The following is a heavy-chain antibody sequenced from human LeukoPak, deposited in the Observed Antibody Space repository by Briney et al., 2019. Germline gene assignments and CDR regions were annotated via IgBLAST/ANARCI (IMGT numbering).Heavy chain of an antibody. CDR3: VRDRELTY. CDR2: IYYSGST. CDR1: GGSISSYY. J-gene: IGHJ4*02. V-gene: IGHV4-59*01. D-gene: IGHD3-10*01. Sequence: SETLSLTCTVSGGSISSYYWSWIRQPPGKGLEWIGYIYYSGSTNYNPSLKSRVTVSVDTSKNQFSLKLSSVTAADTAVYYCVRDRELTYWGQGILVTVSS.